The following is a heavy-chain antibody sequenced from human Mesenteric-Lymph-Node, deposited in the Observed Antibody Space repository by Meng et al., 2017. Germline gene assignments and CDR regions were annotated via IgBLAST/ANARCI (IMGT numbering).Heavy chain of an antibody. V-gene: IGHV3-30*04. CDR3: ARDGSHWFGLYSSSQYNWFDP. D-gene: IGHD6-13*01. J-gene: IGHJ5*02. Sequence: GGSLRLSCAASGFTFSSYAMHWVRQAPGKGLEWVAVISYDGSNKYYADSVKGRFTISRDNSKNTLYLQMNSLRAEDTAVYYCARDGSHWFGLYSSSQYNWFDPWGQGTLVTVSS. CDR2: ISYDGSNK. CDR1: GFTFSSYA.